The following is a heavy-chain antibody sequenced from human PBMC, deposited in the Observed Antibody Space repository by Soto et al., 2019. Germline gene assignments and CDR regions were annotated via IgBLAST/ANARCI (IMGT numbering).Heavy chain of an antibody. CDR1: GFTFSSYA. Sequence: GGSLRLSCAASGFTFSSYAMSWVRQAPGKGLEWVSAISGSGGSTYYADSVKGRFTISRDNSKNTLYLQMNSLRAEDTAVYYCAKDQGCDYGGLADGMDVWGQGTTVTVSS. CDR3: AKDQGCDYGGLADGMDV. CDR2: ISGSGGST. J-gene: IGHJ6*02. V-gene: IGHV3-23*01. D-gene: IGHD4-17*01.